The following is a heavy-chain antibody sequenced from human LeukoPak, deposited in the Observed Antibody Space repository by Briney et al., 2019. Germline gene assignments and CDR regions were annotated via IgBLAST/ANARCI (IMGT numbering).Heavy chain of an antibody. CDR2: INGDGSNS. CDR3: ARTSPTSHFDF. V-gene: IGHV3-74*01. Sequence: GGSLRLSCVASGFTFTTYWMHWVRQAPGKGLVWVSRINGDGSNSNYADSVKGRFIISRDNARNTLYLQMNGLRAEDTALYYCARTSPTSHFDFWGQGTLVTVSS. J-gene: IGHJ4*02. D-gene: IGHD3-16*01. CDR1: GFTFTTYW.